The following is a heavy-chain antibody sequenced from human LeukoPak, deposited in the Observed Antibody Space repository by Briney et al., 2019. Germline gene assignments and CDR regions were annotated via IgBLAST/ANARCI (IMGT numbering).Heavy chain of an antibody. D-gene: IGHD5-24*01. Sequence: TGGSLRLSCAASGFTFSSYETNWVRQAPGKGLEWVSYISSSGTTKYYADSVKGRFTISRDNAKDSLYLQMNSLRAEDTALYYCARDRRRDGNNYLDYWGQGALVTVYS. CDR1: GFTFSSYE. CDR3: ARDRRRDGNNYLDY. V-gene: IGHV3-48*03. J-gene: IGHJ4*02. CDR2: ISSSGTTK.